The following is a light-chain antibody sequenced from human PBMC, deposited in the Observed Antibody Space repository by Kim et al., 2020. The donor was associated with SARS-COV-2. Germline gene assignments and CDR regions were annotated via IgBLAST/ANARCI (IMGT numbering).Light chain of an antibody. CDR3: QSYETRSHEV. Sequence: VPTTTSRATGSVPSSCVDWCQRRPGRPPTTLISEDNQTPSGVPDRLSGSVDDSSDSASLTISVLRPEDEAHYYCQSYETRSHEVFGGGTQLTVL. CDR1: TGSVPSSC. V-gene: IGLV6-57*01. CDR2: EDN. J-gene: IGLJ3*02.